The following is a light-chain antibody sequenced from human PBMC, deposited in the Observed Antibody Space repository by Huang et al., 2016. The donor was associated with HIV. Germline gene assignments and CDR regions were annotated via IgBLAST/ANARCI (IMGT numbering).Light chain of an antibody. CDR2: EFS. V-gene: IGKV2D-29*02. J-gene: IGKJ4*01. CDR3: MQRTQRPLT. Sequence: DIVMTQTPLSLSVTPGQPASISCKSSQSLLHSDGETYLYWYLHKPGQSPQLLIYEFSNRFYGVPDRFSGSGSGTDFTLRISRVEAEDVGVYYCMQRTQRPLTFGGGTKVEIK. CDR1: QSLLHSDGETY.